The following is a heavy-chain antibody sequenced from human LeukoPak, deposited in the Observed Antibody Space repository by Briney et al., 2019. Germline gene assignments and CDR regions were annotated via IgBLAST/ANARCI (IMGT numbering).Heavy chain of an antibody. CDR1: GYTFSIYG. CDR2: IGGDNGNP. V-gene: IGHV1-18*01. Sequence: GASVKVSCKASGYTFSIYGLNWVRQAPGQGLEWMGWIGGDNGNPNSAQKFQGRVTLTTDTSTSTAYLEMRSLRSDDTAVYYCARTHSNGWYSLGYYYMDVWGNGTTVTVSS. J-gene: IGHJ6*03. D-gene: IGHD6-19*01. CDR3: ARTHSNGWYSLGYYYMDV.